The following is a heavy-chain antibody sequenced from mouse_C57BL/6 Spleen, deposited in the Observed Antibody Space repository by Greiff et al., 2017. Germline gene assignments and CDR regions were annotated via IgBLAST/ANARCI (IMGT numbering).Heavy chain of an antibody. V-gene: IGHV1-52*01. Sequence: VQLQQPGAELVRPGSSVKLSCKASGYTFTSYWMHWVQQRPIQGLEWIGNIDPSDSDIHYTHKFKDKATLTVDKSSSTAYMQLSSLTSEDSAVYYCARYDYDGWFAYWGQGTLVTVSA. J-gene: IGHJ3*01. CDR3: ARYDYDGWFAY. D-gene: IGHD2-4*01. CDR2: IDPSDSDI. CDR1: GYTFTSYW.